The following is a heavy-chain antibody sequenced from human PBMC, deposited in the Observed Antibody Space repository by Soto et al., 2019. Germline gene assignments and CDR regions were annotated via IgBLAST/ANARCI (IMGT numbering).Heavy chain of an antibody. Sequence: GGSLKLSCAAFGFDFNKYAMTWVRQAPGKGLQWVSSITSNGDSTYYADSVKGRFTTSRDNSKNTLYLQMNSLRADDTAVFYCAKDSPSYTTSPFYFDSWGQGTLVTVSS. CDR2: ITSNGDST. CDR1: GFDFNKYA. CDR3: AKDSPSYTTSPFYFDS. D-gene: IGHD2-2*02. J-gene: IGHJ4*02. V-gene: IGHV3-23*01.